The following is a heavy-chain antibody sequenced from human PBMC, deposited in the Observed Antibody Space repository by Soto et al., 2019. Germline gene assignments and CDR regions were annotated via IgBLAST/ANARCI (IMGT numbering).Heavy chain of an antibody. CDR3: ARRYDDYGDYGDAFDI. V-gene: IGHV4-39*01. Sequence: PSETLSLTFTVSGGSISSRSYCWGWIRQPPGKGLEWIGSIYYSGSTYYNPSLKSRVTISVDTSKNQFSLKLSSVTAADTAVYYCARRYDDYGDYGDAFDIWGQGTMVTVSS. D-gene: IGHD4-17*01. CDR2: IYYSGST. J-gene: IGHJ3*02. CDR1: GGSISSRSYC.